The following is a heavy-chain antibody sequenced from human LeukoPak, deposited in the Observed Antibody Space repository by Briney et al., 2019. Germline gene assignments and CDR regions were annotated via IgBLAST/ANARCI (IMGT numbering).Heavy chain of an antibody. CDR2: IIPIFGTA. Sequence: ASVKVPCKASGGTFSSYAISWVRQAPGQGLEWMGGIIPIFGTANYAQKFQGRVTITTDESTSTAYMELSSLRSEDTAVYYCARGGCSSTSCRSPGAFDIWGQGTMVTVSS. CDR3: ARGGCSSTSCRSPGAFDI. V-gene: IGHV1-69*05. D-gene: IGHD2-2*01. CDR1: GGTFSSYA. J-gene: IGHJ3*02.